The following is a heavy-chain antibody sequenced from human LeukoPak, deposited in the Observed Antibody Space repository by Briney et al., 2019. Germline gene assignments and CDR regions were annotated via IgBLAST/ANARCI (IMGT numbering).Heavy chain of an antibody. J-gene: IGHJ6*04. CDR2: IGPSHSI. V-gene: IGHV3-69-1*02. CDR1: GFTFSDYA. Sequence: TSGGSLRLSCAASGFTFSDYAMNWVRQAPGKGLEWISYIGPSHSIYYTDSVKGRFTISRDNAKNSLYLQTNSLRAEDTAVYYCAELGITMIGGVWGKGTTVTISS. CDR3: AELGITMIGGV. D-gene: IGHD3-10*02.